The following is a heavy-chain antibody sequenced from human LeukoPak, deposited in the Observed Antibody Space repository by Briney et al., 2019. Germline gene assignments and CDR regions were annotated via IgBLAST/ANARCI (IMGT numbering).Heavy chain of an antibody. CDR2: IIPIFGTA. Sequence: GASVKVSCKASGGTFSSYAISWVRQAPGQGLEWMGGIIPIFGTANYAQKFQGRVTITADESTSTAYMELSRLRSDDTAVYYCASGGGSGFDDAFDIWGQGTMVTVSS. V-gene: IGHV1-69*13. CDR3: ASGGGSGFDDAFDI. CDR1: GGTFSSYA. J-gene: IGHJ3*02. D-gene: IGHD1-26*01.